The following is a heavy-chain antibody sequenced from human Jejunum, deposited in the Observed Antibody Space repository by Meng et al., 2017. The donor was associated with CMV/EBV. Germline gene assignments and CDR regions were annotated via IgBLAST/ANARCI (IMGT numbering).Heavy chain of an antibody. Sequence: TLKESGRTLGKPAPTPTLTCTFSGFSLTSSPVCVGLIRQPTGKALAWLVFIYWDDDKRYNQSLKTRLTITIDVTRNQVVTTMTNIDTADTATYYCVHRKDYGGNWNGGYADFWGQGALVTVSS. CDR3: VHRKDYGGNWNGGYADF. CDR2: IYWDDDK. D-gene: IGHD1-1*01. V-gene: IGHV2-5*02. CDR1: GFSLTSSPVC. J-gene: IGHJ4*02.